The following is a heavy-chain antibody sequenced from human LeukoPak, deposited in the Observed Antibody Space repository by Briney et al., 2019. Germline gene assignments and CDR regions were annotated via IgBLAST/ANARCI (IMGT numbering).Heavy chain of an antibody. CDR3: ARGFGGTGFHYKRYYGMDA. V-gene: IGHV3-30-3*01. Sequence: GGSLRLSCAASGFTFSTHAMHWVRQAPGKGLEWVAVISHDESNKYYADSAKGRFTISRDNSKNTVYLQMNSLRAGDTAVFYCARGFGGTGFHYKRYYGMDAWGQGTTVTVSS. CDR2: ISHDESNK. CDR1: GFTFSTHA. D-gene: IGHD3-16*01. J-gene: IGHJ6*02.